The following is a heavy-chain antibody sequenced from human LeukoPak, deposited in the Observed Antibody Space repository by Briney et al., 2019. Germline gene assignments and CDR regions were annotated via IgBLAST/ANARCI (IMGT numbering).Heavy chain of an antibody. Sequence: ASVKVSCKASGYTFTSYGISWVRQAPGQGLEWMGWMNPNSGNTGYAQKFQRRVTMTRNTSISTAYMELSSLRSEDTAVYYCARGGYSGYDYYFDYWGQGTLVTVSS. J-gene: IGHJ4*02. CDR3: ARGGYSGYDYYFDY. CDR1: GYTFTSYG. CDR2: MNPNSGNT. V-gene: IGHV1-8*02. D-gene: IGHD5-12*01.